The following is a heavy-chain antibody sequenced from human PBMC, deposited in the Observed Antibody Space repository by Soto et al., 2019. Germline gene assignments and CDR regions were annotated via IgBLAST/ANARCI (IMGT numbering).Heavy chain of an antibody. J-gene: IGHJ4*02. V-gene: IGHV1-69*02. Sequence: QVQLVQSGTEVKKPGSSVKVSCKASGGTFRNYPINWVRQAPGQGHEWMGSIFPLTDIPDYAQNFQARITISADKSTSTAYMELSSLTSDDTAMYFCARGPLVVLNYFESWGQGTLVTVSS. CDR2: IFPLTDIP. CDR1: GGTFRNYP. CDR3: ARGPLVVLNYFES.